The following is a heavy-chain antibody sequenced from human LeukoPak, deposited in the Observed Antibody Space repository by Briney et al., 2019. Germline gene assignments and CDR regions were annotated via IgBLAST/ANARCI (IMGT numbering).Heavy chain of an antibody. CDR1: GFPFSRLG. V-gene: IGHV3-30*02. J-gene: IGHJ5*02. CDR3: AEDFWSFRGT. CDR2: IRNDGGNE. D-gene: IGHD3-3*01. Sequence: PGGSLRLSCAASGFPFSRLGMHWVRQASGKGLEWVAYIRNDGGNEQYEESVRGRFTISRDNYENTLYVQMNNLRHEDTAVYYCAEDFWSFRGTWGRGTLVSVSS.